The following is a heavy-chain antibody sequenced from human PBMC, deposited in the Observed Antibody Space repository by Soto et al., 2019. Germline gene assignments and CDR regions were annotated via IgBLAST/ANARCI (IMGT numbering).Heavy chain of an antibody. V-gene: IGHV5-10-1*01. CDR2: IDPGDSSA. CDR3: ARRYCSRADCYSDS. Sequence: LGESLKISCHGSGYTFFSFWTVWVRQVPGKGLEWVGRIDPGDSSATYSPTFQGHVTISADRSTRSAYLQWRSLRASDTAIYFCARRYCSRADCYSDSWGQGSLVTVSS. CDR1: GYTFFSFW. J-gene: IGHJ4*02. D-gene: IGHD2-2*01.